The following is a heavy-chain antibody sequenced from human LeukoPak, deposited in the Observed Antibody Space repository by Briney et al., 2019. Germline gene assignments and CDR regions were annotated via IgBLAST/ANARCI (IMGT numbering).Heavy chain of an antibody. D-gene: IGHD3-3*01. J-gene: IGHJ6*02. Sequence: SETLSLTCTVSGGSISSYYWSWIRQPPGKGLEWIGYIYYSGSTNYNPSLKSRVTISVDTSKNQFSLKLSSVTAADTAVYYCARMESDYYHYYGMDVWGQGTTVTVSS. V-gene: IGHV4-59*01. CDR3: ARMESDYYHYYGMDV. CDR2: IYYSGST. CDR1: GGSISSYY.